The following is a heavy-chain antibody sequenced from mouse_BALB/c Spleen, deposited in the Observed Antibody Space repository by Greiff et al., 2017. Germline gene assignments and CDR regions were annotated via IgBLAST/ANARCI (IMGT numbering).Heavy chain of an antibody. CDR1: GFSLTGYG. V-gene: IGHV2-6-7*01. CDR3: ARVRGDGYWGYAMDY. D-gene: IGHD2-3*01. CDR2: IWGDGST. J-gene: IGHJ4*01. Sequence: VQLVESGPGLVAPSQSLSITCTVSGFSLTGYGVNWVRQPPGKGLEWLGMIWGDGSTDYNSALKSRLSISKDNSKSQVFLKMNSLQTDDTARYYCARVRGDGYWGYAMDYWGQGTSVTVSS.